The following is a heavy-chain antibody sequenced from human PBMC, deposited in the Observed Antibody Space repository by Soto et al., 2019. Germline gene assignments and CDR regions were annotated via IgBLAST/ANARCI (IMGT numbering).Heavy chain of an antibody. CDR1: GGSISSSSYY. Sequence: SETLSLTCTVSGGSISSSSYYWGWIRQPPGKGLEWIGGIYYSGSTYYNPSLKSRVTISVDTSKNQFSLKLSSVTAADTAVYYCARRRAVYCSSTSCYGRIDYWGQGARVTVSS. J-gene: IGHJ4*02. V-gene: IGHV4-39*01. CDR3: ARRRAVYCSSTSCYGRIDY. D-gene: IGHD2-2*01. CDR2: IYYSGST.